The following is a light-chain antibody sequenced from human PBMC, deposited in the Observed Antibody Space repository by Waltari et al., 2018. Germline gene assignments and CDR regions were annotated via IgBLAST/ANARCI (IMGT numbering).Light chain of an antibody. J-gene: IGKJ1*01. CDR2: WAS. CDR1: QSVLYISNSQNN. Sequence: IVMTQSPDSLAVSLGERATINCKSSQSVLYISNSQNNLAWYQQNPGQPPKLLIYWASTRESGVPDRFSGSESGTDFTLTISSLQAEDVAVYYCQQYYSTPWTFGQGTKVEIK. V-gene: IGKV4-1*01. CDR3: QQYYSTPWT.